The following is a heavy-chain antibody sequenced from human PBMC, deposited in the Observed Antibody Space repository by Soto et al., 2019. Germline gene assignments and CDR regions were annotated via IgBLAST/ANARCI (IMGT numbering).Heavy chain of an antibody. CDR1: GFTFSSYS. D-gene: IGHD1-1*01. J-gene: IGHJ4*02. V-gene: IGHV3-21*06. CDR3: ARARGNDWYEDY. CDR2: ITPTSTFI. Sequence: EVQLVESGGGLVKPGGSLRLSCAASGFTFSSYSFNWVRQAPGKGLEWVSIITPTSTFISYADSVRGRFTISRDNAKNSLYLQMYSLGAGDSAVYYCARARGNDWYEDYWGQGTLVTVSS.